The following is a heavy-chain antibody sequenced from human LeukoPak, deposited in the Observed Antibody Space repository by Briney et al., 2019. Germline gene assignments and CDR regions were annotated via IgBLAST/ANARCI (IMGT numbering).Heavy chain of an antibody. CDR1: GYTFSNFV. Sequence: ASVKFSCKASGYTFSNFVIHWVRQAPGQRLEWLGWINPSNDDTKYSQKFQGRVTITRDTSARTAYMELSSLRSEDTALYYCARDQIGVAAAAYWGQGTLVTVSS. V-gene: IGHV1-3*01. CDR3: ARDQIGVAAAAY. D-gene: IGHD6-13*01. CDR2: INPSNDDT. J-gene: IGHJ4*02.